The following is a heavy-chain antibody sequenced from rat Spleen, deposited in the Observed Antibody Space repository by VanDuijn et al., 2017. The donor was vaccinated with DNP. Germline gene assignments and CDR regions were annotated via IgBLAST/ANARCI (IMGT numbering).Heavy chain of an antibody. Sequence: EVQLVESGGGVVQPGNSLKLSCAASGFTFSDSAMAWVRQAPKKGLEWVASISTSGSRTYYPDSVKGRFTISRDDAKSSLYLQMNSLKSEDTATYYCARREGTTRGYAMDAWGQGTSVTVSS. CDR1: GFTFSDSA. V-gene: IGHV5S23*01. CDR2: ISTSGSRT. D-gene: IGHD1-5*01. J-gene: IGHJ4*01. CDR3: ARREGTTRGYAMDA.